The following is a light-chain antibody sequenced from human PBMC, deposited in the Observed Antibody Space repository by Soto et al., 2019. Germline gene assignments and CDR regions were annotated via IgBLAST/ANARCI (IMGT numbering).Light chain of an antibody. CDR1: MRISNY. Sequence: DIQLIQSPSSLSASVGDRVTITCRAKMRISNYLNWYQQKPGKAPKLLISGASTLQSGLPSRFSGSGSGADFTLTISSLQPDDSATYDGQQSHSTPLTFGGGTKLESK. CDR3: QQSHSTPLT. V-gene: IGKV1-39*01. CDR2: GAS. J-gene: IGKJ4*01.